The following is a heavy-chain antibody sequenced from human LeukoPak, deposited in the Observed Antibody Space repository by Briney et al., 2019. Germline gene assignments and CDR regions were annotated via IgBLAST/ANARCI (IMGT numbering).Heavy chain of an antibody. CDR3: APPRTTRDF. V-gene: IGHV3-23*01. D-gene: IGHD1/OR15-1a*01. CDR1: GFTFSSYA. Sequence: HPGGSLRLSCAASGFTFSSYAMNWVRQAPGKGLEWVSATGSTGVSTFYADSVKGRFTVSRDNSKNTLSLQMNSLRAEGTAVYYCAPPRTTRDFWGQGTLVTVSS. CDR2: TGSTGVST. J-gene: IGHJ4*02.